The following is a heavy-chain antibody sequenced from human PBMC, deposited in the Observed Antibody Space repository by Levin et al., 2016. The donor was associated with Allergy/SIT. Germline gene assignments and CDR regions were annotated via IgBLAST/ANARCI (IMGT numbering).Heavy chain of an antibody. CDR2: ISSTSVYT. V-gene: IGHV3-11*03. Sequence: WIRQPPGKGLEWVSYISSTSVYTNYADSVKGRFTISRDNAKNSLYLQMNSLRAEDTAVYYCARGQVTTLNWYFDYWGRGTLVTVSS. CDR3: ARGQVTTLNWYFDY. D-gene: IGHD4-17*01. J-gene: IGHJ4*02.